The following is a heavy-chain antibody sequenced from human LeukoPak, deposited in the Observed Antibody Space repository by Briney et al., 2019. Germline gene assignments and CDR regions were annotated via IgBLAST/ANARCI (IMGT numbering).Heavy chain of an antibody. J-gene: IGHJ4*02. V-gene: IGHV1-18*01. CDR2: ISPYNGNT. CDR1: GYTFTSYG. Sequence: GASMKVSCKASGYTFTSYGISWVRQAPGQGLEWMGWISPYNGNTNYAQKLQGRVTMTADTSTSTAYMDLRSLSSDDTAVYYCARDGSSSWYAYWGQGTLVTVSS. D-gene: IGHD6-13*01. CDR3: ARDGSSSWYAY.